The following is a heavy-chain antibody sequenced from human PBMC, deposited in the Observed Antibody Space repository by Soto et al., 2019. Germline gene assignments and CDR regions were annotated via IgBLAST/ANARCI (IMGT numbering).Heavy chain of an antibody. Sequence: EVQLLESGGGLVQPGGSLRLSCAASGFTFNNYGMSWVRQVPGKGLEWVSAITDSGGSTYYADSVKGRFTISRDNSKNTVYLQMNSLRAEDTAVYYCAKAATVVTLYYFDYWGQGTLVTVSS. J-gene: IGHJ4*02. D-gene: IGHD4-17*01. CDR2: ITDSGGST. CDR3: AKAATVVTLYYFDY. V-gene: IGHV3-23*01. CDR1: GFTFNNYG.